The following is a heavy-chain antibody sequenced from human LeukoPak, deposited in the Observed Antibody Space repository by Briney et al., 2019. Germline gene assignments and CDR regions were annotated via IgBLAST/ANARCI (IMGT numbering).Heavy chain of an antibody. D-gene: IGHD3-3*01. CDR1: GFTFSSYE. J-gene: IGHJ5*02. Sequence: GGSLRLSCAASGFTFSSYEMNWVRQAPGKGLEWVSYISSSGSTIYYADSVKGRFTISRDNAKNSLYLQMNSLRAEDMAVYYCARDRSGDDDFWIGDYTNYFDPWGQGTLVTVSS. CDR3: ARDRSGDDDFWIGDYTNYFDP. V-gene: IGHV3-48*03. CDR2: ISSSGSTI.